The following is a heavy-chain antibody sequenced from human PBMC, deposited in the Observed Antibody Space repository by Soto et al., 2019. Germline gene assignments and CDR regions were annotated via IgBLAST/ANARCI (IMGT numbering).Heavy chain of an antibody. Sequence: SETLSLTCAVYGGSFNGYYWSWIRQPPGKGPEWIGDINHSGSTNYNPSLKSRVTISVDTSKNQFSLKLRPVTAADMAVFYCARAPDKYYFDSWGQGTQVTVSS. CDR1: GGSFNGYY. CDR2: INHSGST. CDR3: ARAPDKYYFDS. J-gene: IGHJ4*02. V-gene: IGHV4-34*01.